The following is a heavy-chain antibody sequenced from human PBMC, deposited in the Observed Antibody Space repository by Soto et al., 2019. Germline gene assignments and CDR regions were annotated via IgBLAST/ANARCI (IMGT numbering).Heavy chain of an antibody. CDR3: VRDSHGDY. CDR1: GFIFSNYW. Sequence: EVQLVESGGGLVQPGGSLRLSCAGSGFIFSNYWMHWVRQAPGKGLEWVSRIDHDGPTDYADSVRGRFTIARDNAERTLYLQMNSLRPEDTAVYYCVRDSHGDYWGQGTLVTVSS. J-gene: IGHJ4*02. V-gene: IGHV3-74*01. CDR2: IDHDGPT.